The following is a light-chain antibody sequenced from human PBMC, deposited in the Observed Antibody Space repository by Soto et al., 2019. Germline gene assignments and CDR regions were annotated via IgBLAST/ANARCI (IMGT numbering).Light chain of an antibody. CDR3: QHYNNWLGT. CDR2: GAS. Sequence: EIVVTQSPALVSVSPGERVTLSCRASQSVISSLDWYQQKLGQAPRLLIYGASTRATGIPARFSGSGSGTEFFLNISSLQAEDSAIYYCQHYNNWLGTFGGGTKVEIK. V-gene: IGKV3-15*01. CDR1: QSVISS. J-gene: IGKJ4*02.